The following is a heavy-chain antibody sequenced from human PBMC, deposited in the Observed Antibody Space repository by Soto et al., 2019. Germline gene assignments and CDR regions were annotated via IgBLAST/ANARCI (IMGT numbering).Heavy chain of an antibody. V-gene: IGHV3-53*01. D-gene: IGHD4-17*01. CDR2: IYSGGST. CDR3: ASSYGDLYYYYYGMDV. CDR1: GFTVSSNY. J-gene: IGHJ6*02. Sequence: GGSLRLSCAASGFTVSSNYMSWVRQAPGKGLEWVSVIYSGGSTYYADSVKGRFTISRDNSKNTLYLQMNSLRAEDTAVYYCASSYGDLYYYYYGMDVWGQGTTVTASS.